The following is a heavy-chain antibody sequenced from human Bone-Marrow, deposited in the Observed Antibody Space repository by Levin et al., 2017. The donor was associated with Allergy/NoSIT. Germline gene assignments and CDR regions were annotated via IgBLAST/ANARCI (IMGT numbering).Heavy chain of an antibody. V-gene: IGHV3-48*02. CDR3: TRDGRRGYDMDV. Sequence: SCAASGFMFSDYHMNWVRQAPGKGLEWVSYISSGSTAIYYADSVKGRFAITRDNAKKSLYLQMNSLRDEDTAIYYCTRDGRRGYDMDVWGQGTTVTVS. J-gene: IGHJ6*02. CDR2: ISSGSTAI. CDR1: GFMFSDYH. D-gene: IGHD3-10*01.